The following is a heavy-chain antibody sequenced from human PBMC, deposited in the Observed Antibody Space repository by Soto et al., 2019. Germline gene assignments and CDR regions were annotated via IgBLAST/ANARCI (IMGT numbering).Heavy chain of an antibody. CDR2: ISGSGGST. CDR3: AKSPVFKGWSPLYYFEY. CDR1: GFTLSSYA. J-gene: IGHJ4*02. D-gene: IGHD3-3*01. Sequence: EVQLLESGGGLVQPGGSLRLSWAASGFTLSSYAMSWVRQAPGKGLEWVSAISGSGGSTYYADAVKGRFTISRDNSKNTLYLHMNSLRAEDTAVYYCAKSPVFKGWSPLYYFEYWGQGTLVTVSS. V-gene: IGHV3-23*01.